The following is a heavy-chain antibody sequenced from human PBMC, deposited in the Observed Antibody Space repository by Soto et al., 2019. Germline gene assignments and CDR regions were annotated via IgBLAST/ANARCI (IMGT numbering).Heavy chain of an antibody. J-gene: IGHJ4*02. V-gene: IGHV4-30-4*01. D-gene: IGHD3-22*01. CDR3: ARGYYYDSSPWPPGE. CDR1: GDSINTPHYY. CDR2: IYYSGST. Sequence: SETLSLTCTVSGDSINTPHYYWSWIRQPPGRGLEWIGYIYYSGSTYYNPSLKSRVTISVDMLKNQFSLKLNSVTAADTAVYYCARGYYYDSSPWPPGEWGQGTLVTVSS.